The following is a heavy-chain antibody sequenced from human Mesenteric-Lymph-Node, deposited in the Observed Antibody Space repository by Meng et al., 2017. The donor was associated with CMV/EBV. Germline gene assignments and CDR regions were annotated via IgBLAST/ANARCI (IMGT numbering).Heavy chain of an antibody. D-gene: IGHD3/OR15-3a*01. CDR2: IDHSGNS. V-gene: IGHV4-4*02. J-gene: IGHJ5*02. CDR3: ARGGSGLT. Sequence: SETLSLTCAVSGASITTTKWWTWVRQPPGKGLEWVGEIDHSGNSNSNPSLKSRLTLSLDTSKNHLSLRMTSVTAEDTAMYFCARGGSGLTWGQGTLVTVSS. CDR1: GASITTTKW.